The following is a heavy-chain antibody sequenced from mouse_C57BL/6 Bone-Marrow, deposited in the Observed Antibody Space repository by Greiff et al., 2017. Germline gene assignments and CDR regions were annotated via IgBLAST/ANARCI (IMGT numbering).Heavy chain of an antibody. CDR3: AREGYYYGSYYAMDY. CDR2: IYPGGGYT. Sequence: QVHVKQSGAELVRPGTSVKMSCKASGYTFTNYWIGWAKQRPGHGLEWIGDIYPGGGYTNYTGKFKGKATLTADKSSSTAYMQFSSLTSEDSAIYYCAREGYYYGSYYAMDYWGQGTSVTVSS. J-gene: IGHJ4*01. D-gene: IGHD1-1*01. CDR1: GYTFTNYW. V-gene: IGHV1-63*01.